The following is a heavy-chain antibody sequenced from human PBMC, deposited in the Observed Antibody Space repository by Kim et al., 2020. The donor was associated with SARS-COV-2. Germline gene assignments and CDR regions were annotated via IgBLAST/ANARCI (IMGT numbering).Heavy chain of an antibody. Sequence: GGSLRLSCAASGFTVSSNYMSWVRQAPGKGLEWVSVIYSGGSTYYADSVKGRFTISRHNSMNTLYLQMNSLRAEDTAVYYCAREASEDDFWSGYTQSTTRYYYMDVWGKGTTVTVSS. CDR2: IYSGGST. J-gene: IGHJ6*03. V-gene: IGHV3-53*04. D-gene: IGHD3-3*01. CDR3: AREASEDDFWSGYTQSTTRYYYMDV. CDR1: GFTVSSNY.